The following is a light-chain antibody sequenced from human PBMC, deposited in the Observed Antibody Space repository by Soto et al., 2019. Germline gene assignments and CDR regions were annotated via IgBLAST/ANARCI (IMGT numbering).Light chain of an antibody. J-gene: IGKJ1*01. V-gene: IGKV3-20*01. CDR1: QSISSSY. CDR2: GAS. Sequence: EIVLTQSPATLSLSPGKRAPLSCRASQSISSSYLAWYQQRPGQAPRLLIYGASSRATGIPDRFSGSGSGTDFTLTISRLEPEDFAVYYCQQYGSSPWTFGQGTKVDIK. CDR3: QQYGSSPWT.